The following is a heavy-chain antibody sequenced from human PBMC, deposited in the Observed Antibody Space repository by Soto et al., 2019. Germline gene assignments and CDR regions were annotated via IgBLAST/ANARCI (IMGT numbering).Heavy chain of an antibody. CDR1: GGTFSSYA. CDR3: AREETMVRGVMCY. D-gene: IGHD3-10*01. V-gene: IGHV1-69*13. CDR2: IIPIFGTA. Sequence: GASVKVSCKASGGTFSSYAISWVRQAPGQGLEWMGGIIPIFGTANYAQKFQGRVTITADESTSTANMELSSLRSEDTAVYYCAREETMVRGVMCYWGQGTLVTVSS. J-gene: IGHJ4*02.